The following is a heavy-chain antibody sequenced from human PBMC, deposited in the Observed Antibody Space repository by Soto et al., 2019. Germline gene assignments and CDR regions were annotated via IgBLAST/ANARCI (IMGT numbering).Heavy chain of an antibody. CDR1: GGSISSGGYS. D-gene: IGHD6-13*01. CDR2: IYHSGST. Sequence: SETLSLTCAVSGGSISSGGYSWSWIRQPPGKGLEWIGYIYHSGSTYYNPSLKSRVTISVDRSKNQFSLKLSSVTAADTAVYYCAKDYSEAAAGPGWFDPWGQGTLVTVSS. J-gene: IGHJ5*02. CDR3: AKDYSEAAAGPGWFDP. V-gene: IGHV4-30-2*01.